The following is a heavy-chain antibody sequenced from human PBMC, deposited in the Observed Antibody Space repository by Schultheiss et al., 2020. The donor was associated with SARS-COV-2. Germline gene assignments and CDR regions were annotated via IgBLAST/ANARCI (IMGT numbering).Heavy chain of an antibody. CDR2: INPNSGGT. J-gene: IGHJ6*02. V-gene: IGHV1-2*02. D-gene: IGHD6-6*01. Sequence: ASVKVSCKASGYTFTGYYMHWVRQAPGQGLEWMGWINPNSGGTNYAQKFQGRVTMTRDTSISTAYMELSRLRSDDTAVYYCATENRIAARQNTVSYYYYGMDVWGQGTTVTVSS. CDR3: ATENRIAARQNTVSYYYYGMDV. CDR1: GYTFTGYY.